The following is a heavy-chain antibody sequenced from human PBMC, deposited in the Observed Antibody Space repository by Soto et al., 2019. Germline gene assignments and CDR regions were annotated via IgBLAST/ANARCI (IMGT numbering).Heavy chain of an antibody. D-gene: IGHD2-21*02. CDR3: GEGGGGDHGY. CDR2: ITITGDTT. V-gene: IGHV3-23*04. CDR1: GFIFTTSD. Sequence: EVQLVESEGGLVQPGGSLRLSCEASGFIFTTSDMSWVRQAPGKGLEWISSITITGDTTHYADSVKGRFTISRDNSRNTVYLQMNSLGVDATAVYYCGEGGGGDHGYWGQGTLVAVSS. J-gene: IGHJ4*02.